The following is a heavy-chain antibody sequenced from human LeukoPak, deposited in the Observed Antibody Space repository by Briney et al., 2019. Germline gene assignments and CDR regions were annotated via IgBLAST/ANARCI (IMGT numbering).Heavy chain of an antibody. CDR2: IYAGDSST. J-gene: IGHJ4*02. CDR1: GYSFRSYW. D-gene: IGHD6-13*01. CDR3: ARSGYVAAAGTYFDY. Sequence: GESLKISCKGSGYSFRSYWIGWVRQMPGKGLEWMGMIYAGDSSTRYSPSFQGQVTMSADESISTAYLQWSSLKASDAAMYYCARSGYVAAAGTYFDYWGQGTLVTVSS. V-gene: IGHV5-51*01.